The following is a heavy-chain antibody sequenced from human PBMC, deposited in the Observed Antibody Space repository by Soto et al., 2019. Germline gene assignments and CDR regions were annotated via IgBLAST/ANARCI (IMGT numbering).Heavy chain of an antibody. CDR1: GFTFSSYW. Sequence: GGSLRLSCAASGFTFSSYWMSWVRQAPGKGLEWVANIKQDGSEKYYVDSVKGRFTISRDNAKNSLYLQMNSLSAEDTAVYYCARDHRDEYSSASGYFQHWGQGTLVTVSS. J-gene: IGHJ1*01. V-gene: IGHV3-7*01. CDR3: ARDHRDEYSSASGYFQH. D-gene: IGHD6-6*01. CDR2: IKQDGSEK.